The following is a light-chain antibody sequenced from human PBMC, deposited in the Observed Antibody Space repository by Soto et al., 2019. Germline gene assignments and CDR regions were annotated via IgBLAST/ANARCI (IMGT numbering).Light chain of an antibody. Sequence: EIVMTQSPATLSVSPGERATLSCRASQSVSSNLAWYQQKPGQAPRLLIYCASTRATGIPARFSGSGSGTEFTLTISSLQSEDSAVYYCQQYNSWLWTFGQGTKVDIK. V-gene: IGKV3-15*01. CDR2: CAS. J-gene: IGKJ1*01. CDR3: QQYNSWLWT. CDR1: QSVSSN.